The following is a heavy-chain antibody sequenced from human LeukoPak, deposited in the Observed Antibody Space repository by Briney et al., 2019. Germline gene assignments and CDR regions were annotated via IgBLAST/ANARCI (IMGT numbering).Heavy chain of an antibody. CDR3: ARVVPAAKSRWFDP. CDR1: GGSFSGYY. J-gene: IGHJ5*02. CDR2: INHSGST. Sequence: PPETLCVTRAVYGGSFSGYYWSWIRQPPGKGLEWIGEINHSGSTDYNPSLKSRVTISVDTSKNQFSVKLSSVTAADTAVYYCARVVPAAKSRWFDPWGQGTLVNVSS. V-gene: IGHV4-34*01. D-gene: IGHD2-2*01.